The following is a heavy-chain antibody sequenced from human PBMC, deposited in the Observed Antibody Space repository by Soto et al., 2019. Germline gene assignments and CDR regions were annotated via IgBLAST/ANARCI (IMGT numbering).Heavy chain of an antibody. D-gene: IGHD3-10*01. CDR2: IGPSDSYT. J-gene: IGHJ4*02. CDR3: ARQGTMVRGVIIPKDIDY. Sequence: XESLKISCKGCGYSFTSYWISWVRQMPGKGLEWMGRIGPSDSYTNYSPSFQGHVTISADKSISTAYLQWSSLKASDTAMYYCARQGTMVRGVIIPKDIDYWGQGTLVTVSS. CDR1: GYSFTSYW. V-gene: IGHV5-10-1*01.